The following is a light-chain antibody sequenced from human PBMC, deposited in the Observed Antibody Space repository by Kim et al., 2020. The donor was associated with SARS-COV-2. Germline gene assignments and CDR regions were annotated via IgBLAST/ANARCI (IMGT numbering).Light chain of an antibody. Sequence: SYELTQPPSVSVSPGQTASITCSGDKLGDKYACWYQQKPGQFPVLVIYQDSKRPSGIPERFSGSNSGNTATLTISGTQAMDEADYYCQAWDSSTHYVFGTGTKVTVL. CDR1: KLGDKY. CDR2: QDS. J-gene: IGLJ1*01. V-gene: IGLV3-1*01. CDR3: QAWDSSTHYV.